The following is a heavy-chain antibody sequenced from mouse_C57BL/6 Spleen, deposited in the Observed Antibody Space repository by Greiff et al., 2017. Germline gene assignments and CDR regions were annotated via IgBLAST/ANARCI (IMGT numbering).Heavy chain of an antibody. Sequence: EVKLQESGPELVKPGASVKIPCKASGYTFTDYNMDWVKQSHGKSLEWIGDINPNNGGTIYNQKFKGKATLTVDKSSSTAYMELRSLTSEDTAVYYCARSDGPHFDYWGQGTTLTVSS. D-gene: IGHD2-3*01. V-gene: IGHV1-18*01. CDR3: ARSDGPHFDY. CDR1: GYTFTDYN. J-gene: IGHJ2*01. CDR2: INPNNGGT.